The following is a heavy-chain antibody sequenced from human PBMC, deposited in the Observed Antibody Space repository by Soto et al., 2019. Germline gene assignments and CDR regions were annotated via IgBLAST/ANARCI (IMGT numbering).Heavy chain of an antibody. CDR1: GFKFDDYA. CDR3: AKGASSGSNYGMDV. Sequence: EVQLVESGGGLVQPGTSLRLSCAVSGFKFDDYAMHWVRQVPGKGLEWVAGLSWSGDNIGYGDSVKGRFTISRDNAKNSVSLQMNSLRTEDTALYYCAKGASSGSNYGMDVWGQGTTVTVSS. V-gene: IGHV3-9*01. D-gene: IGHD6-6*01. J-gene: IGHJ6*02. CDR2: LSWSGDNI.